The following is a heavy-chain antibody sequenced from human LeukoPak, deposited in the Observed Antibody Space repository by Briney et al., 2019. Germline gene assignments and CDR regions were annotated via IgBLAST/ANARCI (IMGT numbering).Heavy chain of an antibody. Sequence: ASVKVSCKASGYTFTGYYMHRVRQAPGQGLEWMGIINPSGGSTTYSQIFQGRVAITRDTSTSTVYMELSSLRSEDTAMYYCARDRQVGTADYFDYWGQGTLVTVSS. CDR3: ARDRQVGTADYFDY. J-gene: IGHJ4*02. CDR1: GYTFTGYY. CDR2: INPSGGST. D-gene: IGHD1-26*01. V-gene: IGHV1-46*01.